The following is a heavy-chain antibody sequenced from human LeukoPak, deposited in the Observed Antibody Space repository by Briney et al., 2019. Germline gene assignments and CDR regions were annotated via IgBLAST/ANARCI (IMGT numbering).Heavy chain of an antibody. J-gene: IGHJ4*02. V-gene: IGHV5-10-1*01. CDR1: GYSFSSYW. CDR3: ARHVPYTSSWYFDY. Sequence: GESLKISCKGSGYSFSSYWITRVRQMPGKGLEWMGRIDPSDSYTNYSPSFQGRVTISADKSISTAYLQWSSLKASDTAVYYCARHVPYTSSWYFDYWGQGTLVTVSS. D-gene: IGHD6-13*01. CDR2: IDPSDSYT.